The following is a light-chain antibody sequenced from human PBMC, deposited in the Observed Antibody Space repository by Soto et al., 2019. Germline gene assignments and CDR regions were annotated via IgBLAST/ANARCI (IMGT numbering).Light chain of an antibody. V-gene: IGKV3-15*01. CDR2: GAS. Sequence: EIVMTQSPATLSVSPGERATLSCRASQSIGNSLAWYQQKPGQAPRLLIYGASTRATGIPARFSGSGSGTEFTLTISSLQSEDFPDYYCQQYNNWPPWTFGQGTKVEIK. J-gene: IGKJ1*01. CDR1: QSIGNS. CDR3: QQYNNWPPWT.